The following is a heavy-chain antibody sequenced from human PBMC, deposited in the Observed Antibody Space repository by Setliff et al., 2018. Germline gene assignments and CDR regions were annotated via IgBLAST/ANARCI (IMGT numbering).Heavy chain of an antibody. V-gene: IGHV3-11*04. CDR2: ISGDGNTV. CDR3: ARDGVFYAMDF. D-gene: IGHD3-10*01. Sequence: GGSLRLSCAASGFSFSDYYMSWVRQAPGKGLEWISKISGDGNTVYYADSVRGRFTISRDNAKNSLYLQMNSLRAEDSAVYYCARDGVFYAMDFWGQGTTVTDSS. CDR1: GFSFSDYY. J-gene: IGHJ6*02.